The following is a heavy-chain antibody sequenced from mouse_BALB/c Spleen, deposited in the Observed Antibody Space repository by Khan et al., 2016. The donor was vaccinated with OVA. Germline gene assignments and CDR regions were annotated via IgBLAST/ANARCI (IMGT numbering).Heavy chain of an antibody. J-gene: IGHJ1*01. CDR3: ARSGGNVNGYCDV. Sequence: EVELVESGGGLVQPGGSRKLSCAASGFTFSSFGMHWVRQAPEKGLEWVAYISSGRSTIYYVDSVKGRFTISRDNPTNTLFLQMTSLRSEDTAMYYCARSGGNVNGYCDVWGAGTSVTVSS. CDR1: GFTFSSFG. D-gene: IGHD2-1*01. CDR2: ISSGRSTI. V-gene: IGHV5-17*02.